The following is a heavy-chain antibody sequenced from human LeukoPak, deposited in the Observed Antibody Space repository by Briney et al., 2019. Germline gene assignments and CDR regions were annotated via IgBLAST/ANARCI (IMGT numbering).Heavy chain of an antibody. D-gene: IGHD2-2*01. CDR2: INPNTGGT. V-gene: IGHV1-2*06. Sequence: GASVKVSCKASGYTFTGYYMHWVRQAPGQGLEWMGRINPNTGGTEYAQKFQGRVTMTRDTSISTAYMDLSRLRSDDTAVYYCARDYCSSTSCLFDYWGQGTLVTVSS. CDR3: ARDYCSSTSCLFDY. J-gene: IGHJ4*02. CDR1: GYTFTGYY.